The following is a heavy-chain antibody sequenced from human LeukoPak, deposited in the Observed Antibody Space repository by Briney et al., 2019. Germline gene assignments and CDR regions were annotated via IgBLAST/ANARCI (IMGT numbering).Heavy chain of an antibody. J-gene: IGHJ5*02. D-gene: IGHD4-23*01. Sequence: SETLSLTCTVSGGSISSSSYYWGWIRQPPGKGLEWIGSIYYSGSTYYNPSLKSRVTISVDTSKNQFPLKLSSVTAADTAVYYCARRGDGNPWRWFHPWGQGNLVNVSS. CDR1: GGSISSSSYY. CDR2: IYYSGST. V-gene: IGHV4-39*01. CDR3: ARRGDGNPWRWFHP.